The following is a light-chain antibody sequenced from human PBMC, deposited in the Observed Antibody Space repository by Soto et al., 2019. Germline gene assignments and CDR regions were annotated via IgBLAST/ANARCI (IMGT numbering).Light chain of an antibody. CDR1: QSVSSGY. CDR2: GAS. J-gene: IGKJ5*01. Sequence: EIVLTQSPGTLSLSPGERATLSCRASQSVSSGYLAWYQQEPGQAPRLLIYGASSRATGIPDRFSGSGSGTDFTLTISRLEPEDFAVYYCQQRLHWPITFGQGTRLEIK. V-gene: IGKV3D-20*02. CDR3: QQRLHWPIT.